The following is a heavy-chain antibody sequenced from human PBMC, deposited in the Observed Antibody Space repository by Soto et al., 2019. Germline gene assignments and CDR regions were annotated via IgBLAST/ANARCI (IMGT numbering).Heavy chain of an antibody. CDR2: TYTGGTT. D-gene: IGHD3-10*01. V-gene: IGHV3-53*04. Sequence: GGSLRLSCAASGFTMSNNYMSWVRQAPGTGLEWVSVTYTGGTTYYTDSVKGRFTISRHNSNNTLYLQMNSLRAEDTAVYYCARNLRLVGFGEYDLWGRGTLVTVSS. CDR3: ARNLRLVGFGEYDL. J-gene: IGHJ2*01. CDR1: GFTMSNNY.